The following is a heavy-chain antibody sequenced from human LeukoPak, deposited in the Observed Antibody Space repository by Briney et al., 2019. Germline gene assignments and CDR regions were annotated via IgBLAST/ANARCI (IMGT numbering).Heavy chain of an antibody. CDR2: ISWDGGST. CDR3: AKVFTVTAVYYYYGMDV. V-gene: IGHV3-43*01. J-gene: IGHJ6*02. CDR1: GFTFSSYS. D-gene: IGHD4-17*01. Sequence: GGSLRLSCAASGFTFSSYSMNWVRQAPGKGLEWVSLISWDGGSTYYADSVKGRFTISRDNSKNSLYLQMNSLRTEDTALYYCAKVFTVTAVYYYYGMDVWGQGTTVTVSS.